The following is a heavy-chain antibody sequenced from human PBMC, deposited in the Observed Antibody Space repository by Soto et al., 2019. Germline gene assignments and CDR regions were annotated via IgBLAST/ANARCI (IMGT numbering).Heavy chain of an antibody. V-gene: IGHV1-69*06. CDR2: IIPIFGTA. D-gene: IGHD2-21*02. CDR1: GGTFRSNT. J-gene: IGHJ4*02. CDR3: ASKAACGGDCYAFDS. Sequence: QVQLVQSGAEVKKPGSSVKISCKASGGTFRSNTINWVRQAAGQGLEWMGGIIPIFGTANYAQKFQGRVTITADKYTNTEYMELSSLTSEDTAVYYCASKAACGGDCYAFDSWGQGTLVTVSS.